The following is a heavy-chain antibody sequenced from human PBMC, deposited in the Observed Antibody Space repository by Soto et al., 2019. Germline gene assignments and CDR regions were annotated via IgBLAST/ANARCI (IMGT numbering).Heavy chain of an antibody. CDR1: GFTFSSYA. CDR2: ISYDGSNK. Sequence: QVPLVESGGGVVQPGRSLRLSCAASGFTFSSYAMHWVRQAPGKGLEWVAVISYDGSNKYYADSVKGRFTISRDNSKNTLYLQMNSLRAEDTAVYYCARETVDTAMVGWFDPWGQGTLVTVSS. J-gene: IGHJ5*02. CDR3: ARETVDTAMVGWFDP. D-gene: IGHD5-18*01. V-gene: IGHV3-30-3*01.